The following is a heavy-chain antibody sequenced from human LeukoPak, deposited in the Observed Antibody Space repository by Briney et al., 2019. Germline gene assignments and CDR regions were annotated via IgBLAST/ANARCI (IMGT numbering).Heavy chain of an antibody. CDR1: GFTFTNYA. J-gene: IGHJ4*02. CDR2: ISGGGGRT. CDR3: AKDYCSGGPCYLDH. D-gene: IGHD2-15*01. Sequence: GGSLRLSCAASGFTFTNYAMSWVRQAPGKGLEWVSTISGGGGRTYYADAVKGRFTISGDNSKNTLDLQINSLRAEDTAVYYCAKDYCSGGPCYLDHWGQGTLVTVSS. V-gene: IGHV3-23*01.